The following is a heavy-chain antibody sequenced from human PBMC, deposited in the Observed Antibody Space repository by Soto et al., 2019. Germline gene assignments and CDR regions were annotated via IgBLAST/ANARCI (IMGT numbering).Heavy chain of an antibody. D-gene: IGHD3-3*01. V-gene: IGHV3-23*01. CDR1: GFTFSSYA. J-gene: IGHJ4*02. CDR2: ISGSGGST. CDR3: AKPKQISPFLFFDY. Sequence: GGSLRLSCAASGFTFSSYAMSWVRQAPGRGLEWVSAISGSGGSTYYADSVKGRFTISRDNSKNTLYLQMNSLRAEDTAVYYCAKPKQISPFLFFDYWGQGTLVTVSS.